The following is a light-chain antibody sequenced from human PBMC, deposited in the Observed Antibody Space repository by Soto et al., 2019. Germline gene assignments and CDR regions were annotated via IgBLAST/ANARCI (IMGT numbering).Light chain of an antibody. CDR1: QSISNR. J-gene: IGKJ1*01. CDR3: QHYGGMWA. Sequence: DIQMTQSPSTLPASVGDRVTITCRASQSISNRLAWYQQKPGKAPKVVIYDASSLESGVPSRFSGSGSGTEFILTINSLQPDDFATYCCQHYGGMWAFGQGTKVDI. V-gene: IGKV1-5*01. CDR2: DAS.